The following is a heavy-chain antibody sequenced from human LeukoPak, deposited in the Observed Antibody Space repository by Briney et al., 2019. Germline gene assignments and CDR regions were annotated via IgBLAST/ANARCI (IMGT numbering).Heavy chain of an antibody. J-gene: IGHJ4*02. Sequence: PGGSLRLSCAASGFTFSTYEMNWVRQAPGKGLEWAAYIGNSGNTIYYADSVTGRFTISRDNAKNSLYLQMNSLRAEDTAVYYCARADLAVVPVFDYWGQGTLVTVSS. D-gene: IGHD6-19*01. CDR3: ARADLAVVPVFDY. V-gene: IGHV3-48*03. CDR1: GFTFSTYE. CDR2: IGNSGNTI.